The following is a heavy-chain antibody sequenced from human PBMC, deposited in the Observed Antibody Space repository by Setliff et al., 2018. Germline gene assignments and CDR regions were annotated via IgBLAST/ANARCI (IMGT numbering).Heavy chain of an antibody. V-gene: IGHV1-18*01. CDR1: GYTFTSYG. CDR2: ISAYNGNT. J-gene: IGHJ4*02. CDR3: ARPLPTGYYDSSGYFDY. D-gene: IGHD3-22*01. Sequence: VASVKVSCKASGYTFTSYGISWVRQAPGQGLEWMGWISAYNGNTNYAQKLQGRVTMTTDTSTSTAYMELRSLRSDDTAVYYCARPLPTGYYDSSGYFDYWGQGTLVTVSS.